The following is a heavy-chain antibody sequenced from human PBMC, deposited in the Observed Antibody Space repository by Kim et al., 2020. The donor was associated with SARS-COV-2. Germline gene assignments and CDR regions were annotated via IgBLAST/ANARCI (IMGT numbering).Heavy chain of an antibody. CDR2: IYHSGST. V-gene: IGHV4-4*02. CDR1: GDSISSRNW. D-gene: IGHD6-13*01. J-gene: IGHJ4*02. Sequence: SETLSLTCAVSGDSISSRNWWSWVRQPPGKGLEWIGEIYHSGSTNYNPSLKSRVTISVDKSKNQFSLKLNSVTAADTAVYYCAGKGMAAAGRWDFYWGQGTLVTVS. CDR3: AGKGMAAAGRWDFY.